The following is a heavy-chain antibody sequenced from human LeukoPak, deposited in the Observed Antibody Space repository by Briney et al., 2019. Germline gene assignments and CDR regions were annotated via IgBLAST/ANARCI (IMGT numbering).Heavy chain of an antibody. V-gene: IGHV1-2*02. J-gene: IGHJ4*02. Sequence: AASVKVSCKASGYTFTGYYMHWVRQAPGQGLEWMGWINPNSGGTNYAQKFQDRVTMTRDTAISTAYMELSRLTSDDTAVYYCASGPVVTGESGWGQGTLVTVSS. D-gene: IGHD7-27*01. CDR1: GYTFTGYY. CDR3: ASGPVVTGESG. CDR2: INPNSGGT.